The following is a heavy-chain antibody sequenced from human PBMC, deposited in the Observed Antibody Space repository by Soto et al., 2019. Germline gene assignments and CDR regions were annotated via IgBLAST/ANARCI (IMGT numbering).Heavy chain of an antibody. CDR2: ISYDGSNK. V-gene: IGHV3-30*18. CDR1: GFTFSSYG. D-gene: IGHD6-19*01. Sequence: GGSLRLSCAASGFTFSSYGMHWVRQAPGKGLEWVAVISYDGSNKYYADSVKGRFTISRDNSKNTLYLQMNSLRAEDTAVYYCAKDLDSSGWPHQFDYWGQGTLVTVSS. J-gene: IGHJ4*02. CDR3: AKDLDSSGWPHQFDY.